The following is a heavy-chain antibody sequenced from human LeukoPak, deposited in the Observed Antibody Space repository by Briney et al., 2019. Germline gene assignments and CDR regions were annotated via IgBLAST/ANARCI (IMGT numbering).Heavy chain of an antibody. V-gene: IGHV4-34*01. Sequence: PSETLSLTCAVYGGSFSGYYWSWIRQPPGKGLEWIGEINHSGSTNYNPSLKSRVTISVDTSKNQFSLKLSSVTAADTAVYYCARTYCNYVSLNWFDPWGQGTLVTVSS. D-gene: IGHD4-11*01. J-gene: IGHJ5*02. CDR1: GGSFSGYY. CDR3: ARTYCNYVSLNWFDP. CDR2: INHSGST.